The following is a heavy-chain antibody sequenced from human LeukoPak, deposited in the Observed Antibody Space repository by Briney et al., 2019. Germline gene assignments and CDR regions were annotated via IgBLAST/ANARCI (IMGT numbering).Heavy chain of an antibody. V-gene: IGHV3-74*01. Sequence: PGGSLRLSCAASGFTFNNYWMHWVRQAPGKGLVWVSHINSAGSTTTYADSVKGRFTISRDNAKNTLYLQMNSLRAEDTAVYYCARTHTVTTSCLDYWGQGTLVTVSS. CDR1: GFTFNNYW. CDR2: INSAGSTT. J-gene: IGHJ4*02. D-gene: IGHD4-17*01. CDR3: ARTHTVTTSCLDY.